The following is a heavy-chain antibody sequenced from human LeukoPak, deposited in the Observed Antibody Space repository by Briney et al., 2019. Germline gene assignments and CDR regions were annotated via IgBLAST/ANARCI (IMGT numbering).Heavy chain of an antibody. J-gene: IGHJ5*02. CDR1: GGTFSSYA. CDR3: ARSGELLAIQYENWFDP. Sequence: GASVKVSCKASGGTFSSYAISWVRQAPGQGLEWMGIINPSGGSTSYAQKFQGRVTMTRDTSTSTVYMELSSLRSEDTAVYYCARSGELLAIQYENWFDPWGQGTLVTVSS. CDR2: INPSGGST. D-gene: IGHD1-26*01. V-gene: IGHV1-46*01.